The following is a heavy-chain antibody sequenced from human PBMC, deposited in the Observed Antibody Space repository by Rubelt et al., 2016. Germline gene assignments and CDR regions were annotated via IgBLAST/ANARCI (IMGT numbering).Heavy chain of an antibody. Sequence: EVQLLESGGGLVQPGGSLRLSCAASAITFSSYAMNWVRQAPGKGLEGVSAISGRDGSTYHADSVKGRFTISRDNSKNTLYLQMNSLRAEDTAVYYCAKSRGSSSLSAFDIWGEGTMVTVSS. CDR3: AKSRGSSSLSAFDI. D-gene: IGHD6-13*01. CDR2: ISGRDGST. J-gene: IGHJ3*02. CDR1: AITFSSYA. V-gene: IGHV3-23*01.